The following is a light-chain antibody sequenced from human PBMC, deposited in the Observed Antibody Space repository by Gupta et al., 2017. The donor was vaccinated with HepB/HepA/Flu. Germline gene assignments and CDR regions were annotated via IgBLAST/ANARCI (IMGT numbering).Light chain of an antibody. CDR2: RNN. CDR1: SANIGSNT. CDR3: EAWDASLNGFV. Sequence: QSVLTQPPAASGTPGQRVTISCSGSSANIGSNTVNWYQQLPGTAPKLLIYRNNQRPSGVPDRFSGSKSGTSDSLDITGLQSEDEADYYWEAWDASLNGFVFGGGTKITVL. V-gene: IGLV1-44*01. J-gene: IGLJ3*02.